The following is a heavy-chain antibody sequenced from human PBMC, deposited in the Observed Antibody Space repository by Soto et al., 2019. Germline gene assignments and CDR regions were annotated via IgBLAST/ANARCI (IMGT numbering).Heavy chain of an antibody. V-gene: IGHV4-59*01. CDR3: ARQGSGDFHYHGLDV. CDR2: IYDSATT. Sequence: SETLSLTXTVYGDSISSYYWSWIRQPPGKGLEWIGCIYDSATTNYNPSLKSRVTISEDMSTNEFSLKLTSVTAADTAVYYCARQGSGDFHYHGLDVWGHGTTVTVS. D-gene: IGHD3-10*01. J-gene: IGHJ6*02. CDR1: GDSISSYY.